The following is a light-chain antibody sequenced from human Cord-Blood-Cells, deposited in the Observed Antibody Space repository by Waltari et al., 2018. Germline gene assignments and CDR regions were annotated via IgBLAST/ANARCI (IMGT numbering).Light chain of an antibody. CDR3: QQYGSPRT. V-gene: IGKV3-20*01. J-gene: IGKJ1*01. CDR1: QSVSSSY. Sequence: EIVLTQSPGTLSLSPGERATLSCRASQSVSSSYLAWYQQKPGQAPRLLIYGASSRATGIPDRFGGSGSGTDFTLTISRLEPEDFAVYYCQQYGSPRTFGQGTKVEIK. CDR2: GAS.